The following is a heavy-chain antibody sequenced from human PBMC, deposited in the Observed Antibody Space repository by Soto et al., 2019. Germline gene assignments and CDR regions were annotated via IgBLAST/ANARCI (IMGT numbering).Heavy chain of an antibody. V-gene: IGHV3-74*01. CDR3: VREPWGFSGSWYDY. J-gene: IGHJ4*02. CDR2: INHDGTKT. CDR1: KFSFNNYW. D-gene: IGHD6-13*01. Sequence: PGGSLRLSCVASKFSFNNYWMHWVRQVPGKGPAWVSRINHDGTKTEYADSVKGRFTISRDNAKNTLYLQMNSLRVEDTAMYSCVREPWGFSGSWYDYWGQGTPVTVSS.